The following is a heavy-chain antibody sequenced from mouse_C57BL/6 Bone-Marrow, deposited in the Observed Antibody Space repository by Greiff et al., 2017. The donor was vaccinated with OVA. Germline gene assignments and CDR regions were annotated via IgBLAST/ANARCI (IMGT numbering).Heavy chain of an antibody. V-gene: IGHV2-5*01. CDR3: AKGVGSSPHYYAMDY. CDR1: GFSLTSYG. Sequence: QVHVKQSGPGLVQPSQSLSITCTVSGFSLTSYGVHWVRQSPGKGLEWLGVIWRGGSTDYNAAFMSRLSITKDNSKSQVFFKMNSLQADDTAIYYCAKGVGSSPHYYAMDYWGQGTSVTVSS. D-gene: IGHD1-1*01. J-gene: IGHJ4*01. CDR2: IWRGGST.